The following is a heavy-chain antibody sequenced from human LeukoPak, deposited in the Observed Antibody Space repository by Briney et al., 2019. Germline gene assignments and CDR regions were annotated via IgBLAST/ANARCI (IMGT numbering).Heavy chain of an antibody. CDR2: IKKEGIQK. J-gene: IGHJ4*02. CDR1: GFTLSSYW. D-gene: IGHD2-15*01. CDR3: AREKSQGYCSGGSCSNLDY. Sequence: AGGSLRLSCAASGFTLSSYWMSWVSQEPGKGREWVAKIKKEGIQKYYVDSVKRRFPISRDNAKNSLYLQMNSLRAEDTAVYYCAREKSQGYCSGGSCSNLDYWGQGTLVTVSS. V-gene: IGHV3-7*01.